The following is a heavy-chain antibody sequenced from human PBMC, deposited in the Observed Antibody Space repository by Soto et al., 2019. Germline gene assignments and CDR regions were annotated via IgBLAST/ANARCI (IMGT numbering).Heavy chain of an antibody. D-gene: IGHD2-2*01. CDR1: GGSFSGYY. Sequence: SETLSLTCAVYGGSFSGYYWSWIRQPPGKGLEWIGEINHSGSTNYNPSLKSRVTISVDTSKNQFSLKLSSVTAADTAVYYCARAGVPAAREIEYYYYGMDVWGQGTTVTVSS. CDR3: ARAGVPAAREIEYYYYGMDV. CDR2: INHSGST. V-gene: IGHV4-34*01. J-gene: IGHJ6*02.